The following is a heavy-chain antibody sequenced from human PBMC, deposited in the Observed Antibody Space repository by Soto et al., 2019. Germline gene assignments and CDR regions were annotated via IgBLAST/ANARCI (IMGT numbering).Heavy chain of an antibody. V-gene: IGHV3-30*01. D-gene: IGHD6-19*01. Sequence: QVQLVESGGGVVQPGRSLRLSCAASGFTFSSFPMQWVRQAPGKGLEWVALISYDGSKKYNADSVKGRFTISRDDSKNTLYLQMNSLTIEDTAVYYCARTTAVAGTPYFDYWGQGTLVTVSS. J-gene: IGHJ4*02. CDR2: ISYDGSKK. CDR1: GFTFSSFP. CDR3: ARTTAVAGTPYFDY.